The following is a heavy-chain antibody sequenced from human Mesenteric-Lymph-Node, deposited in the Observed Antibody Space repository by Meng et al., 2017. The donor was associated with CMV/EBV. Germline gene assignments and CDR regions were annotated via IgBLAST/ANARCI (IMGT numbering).Heavy chain of an antibody. D-gene: IGHD6-13*01. Sequence: SETLSLTCTVSGGSISSYFWAWIRQPPGQGLEWLGYAYYSGSTTYNPSLQSRVTISVDGSKNQFSLRLRSVTAADTAVYYCARVPAELGSSSSSYYFDYWGQGSLVTSPQ. CDR2: AYYSGST. CDR1: GGSISSYF. CDR3: ARVPAELGSSSSSYYFDY. V-gene: IGHV4-59*01. J-gene: IGHJ4*02.